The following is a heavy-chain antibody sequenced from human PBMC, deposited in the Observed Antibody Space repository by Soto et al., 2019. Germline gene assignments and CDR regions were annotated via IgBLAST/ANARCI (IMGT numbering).Heavy chain of an antibody. Sequence: GGSLRLSCAASGFTFSSYAMHWVRQAPGKGLEWVAVISYDGSNKYYADSVKGRFTISRDNSKNTLYLQMNSLRAEDTAVYYCARDPGYYYDSSGLLYYFDYWGQGTLVTVSS. CDR3: ARDPGYYYDSSGLLYYFDY. CDR2: ISYDGSNK. D-gene: IGHD3-22*01. J-gene: IGHJ4*02. CDR1: GFTFSSYA. V-gene: IGHV3-30-3*01.